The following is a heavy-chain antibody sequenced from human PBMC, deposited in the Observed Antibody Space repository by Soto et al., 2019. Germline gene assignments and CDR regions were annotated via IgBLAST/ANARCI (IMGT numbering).Heavy chain of an antibody. J-gene: IGHJ4*02. CDR1: GFTFSSYG. D-gene: IGHD3-3*01. V-gene: IGHV3-30*18. Sequence: PGGSLRLSCAASGFTFSSYGMHWVRQAPGKGLEWVAVISYDGSNKYYADSVKGRFTISRDNSKNTLYLQMNSLRAEDTAVYYCAKDSHYDFWSGYEFPDYWGQGTLVTVSS. CDR2: ISYDGSNK. CDR3: AKDSHYDFWSGYEFPDY.